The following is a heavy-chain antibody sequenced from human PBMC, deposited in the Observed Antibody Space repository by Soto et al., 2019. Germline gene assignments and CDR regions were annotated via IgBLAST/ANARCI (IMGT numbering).Heavy chain of an antibody. J-gene: IGHJ5*02. Sequence: GGSLRLSCAASGFTFSSYGMHWVRQAPGKGLEWVAVISYDGSNKYYADSVKGRFTISRDNSKNTLYLQMNSLRAEDTAVYYCAKDHQDIVVVVAAHSRGPHPDWFDPWGQGTLVTVSS. D-gene: IGHD2-15*01. V-gene: IGHV3-30*18. CDR3: AKDHQDIVVVVAAHSRGPHPDWFDP. CDR2: ISYDGSNK. CDR1: GFTFSSYG.